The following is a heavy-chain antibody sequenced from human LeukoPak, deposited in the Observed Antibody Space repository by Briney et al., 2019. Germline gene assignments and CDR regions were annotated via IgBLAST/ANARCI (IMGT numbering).Heavy chain of an antibody. D-gene: IGHD5-24*01. CDR3: ARESGYNPEPVAFDI. CDR2: IRYDGGEE. CDR1: GFIFSNYA. J-gene: IGHJ3*02. Sequence: GGSLRLSCAASGFIFSNYAMSWVRQAPGEGLEWVTVIRYDGGEEYYADSVRGRFTISRDNSKNTVYLQMNNLRAEDTALYYCARESGYNPEPVAFDIWGQGTTVTVSS. V-gene: IGHV3-33*08.